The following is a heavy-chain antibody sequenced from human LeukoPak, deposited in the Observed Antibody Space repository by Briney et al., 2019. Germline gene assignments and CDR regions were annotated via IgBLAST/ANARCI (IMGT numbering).Heavy chain of an antibody. D-gene: IGHD1-26*01. CDR3: AKTMGAIDHDY. V-gene: IGHV3-23*01. Sequence: GGSLRLSCAASGFTFSSYAMSWVRQAPGKGLEWVSAISGSGGSTYYADSVKGRFTVSRDNSKNTLYLQMKSLRAEDTAVYYCAKTMGAIDHDYWGQGTLVTVSS. CDR2: ISGSGGST. CDR1: GFTFSSYA. J-gene: IGHJ4*02.